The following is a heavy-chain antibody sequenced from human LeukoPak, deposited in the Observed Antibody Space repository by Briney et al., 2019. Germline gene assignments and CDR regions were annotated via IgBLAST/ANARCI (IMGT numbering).Heavy chain of an antibody. D-gene: IGHD3-9*01. V-gene: IGHV3-48*04. J-gene: IGHJ5*02. Sequence: GGSLRLSCAVSGFSFSSNSMNWVRQAPGPGLELVSYISSSSSSIYYADSVKGRFTDSRDNAKNSLYLQMNSLRAEDTAVYYCSRLTRYAGDPWGQGTLVIVSS. CDR3: SRLTRYAGDP. CDR2: ISSSSSSI. CDR1: GFSFSSNS.